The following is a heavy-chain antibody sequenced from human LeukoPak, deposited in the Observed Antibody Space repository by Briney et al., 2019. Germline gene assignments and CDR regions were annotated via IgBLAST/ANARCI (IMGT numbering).Heavy chain of an antibody. D-gene: IGHD3-22*01. Sequence: GGSLRLSCAASGFTFSSYSMNWVRQAPGKGLEWVSYISSSSSTIYYADSVKGRFTISRDNAKNSLYLQMNSLRAEDTAVYYCARDPLGYYYDSSGYTELDYWGQGTLVTVSS. CDR2: ISSSSSTI. CDR1: GFTFSSYS. CDR3: ARDPLGYYYDSSGYTELDY. V-gene: IGHV3-48*04. J-gene: IGHJ4*02.